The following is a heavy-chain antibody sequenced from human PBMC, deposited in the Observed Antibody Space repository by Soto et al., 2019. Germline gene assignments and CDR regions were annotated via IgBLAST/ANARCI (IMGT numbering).Heavy chain of an antibody. CDR3: ARGGFGDTGVDLEAHHTLDV. D-gene: IGHD3-3*01. Sequence: QVQLQESGPGLVKPSGTLSLTCAVSGASIISNNWWSWVRQSPGRGLEWIGEIHYSGVTNDNPSLKSRLSISLDKSKNQFSLTLRSATAADTAVYYCARGGFGDTGVDLEAHHTLDVWGPGTAVTVSS. V-gene: IGHV4-4*02. J-gene: IGHJ6*02. CDR1: GASIISNNW. CDR2: IHYSGVT.